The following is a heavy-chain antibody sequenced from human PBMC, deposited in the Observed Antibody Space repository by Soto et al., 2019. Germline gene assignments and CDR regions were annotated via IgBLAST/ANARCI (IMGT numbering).Heavy chain of an antibody. Sequence: SETLSLTCTVSGDSISTNSYSWGWIRQPPGQGLEWIGLFYYSGSTHYNPSLKSRLTVSVDTSKNQFSLKVSSVTAADTAVYYCASVNILTGYYLDYWGQGTLVTVSS. CDR2: FYYSGST. CDR1: GDSISTNSYS. D-gene: IGHD3-9*01. V-gene: IGHV4-39*01. J-gene: IGHJ4*02. CDR3: ASVNILTGYYLDY.